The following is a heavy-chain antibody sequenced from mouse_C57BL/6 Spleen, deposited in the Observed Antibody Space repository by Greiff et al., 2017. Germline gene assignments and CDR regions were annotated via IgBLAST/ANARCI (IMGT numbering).Heavy chain of an antibody. CDR2: IYPRSGNT. J-gene: IGHJ4*01. Sequence: QVQLQQSGAELARPGASVKLSCKASGYTFTSYGISWVKQRTGQGLEWIGEIYPRSGNTYYNEKFKGKATLTADKSSSTAYMELRSLTSEDSAVYFGASPVVGRPYYAMYYWGQGTSVTVSS. D-gene: IGHD1-1*01. V-gene: IGHV1-81*01. CDR3: ASPVVGRPYYAMYY. CDR1: GYTFTSYG.